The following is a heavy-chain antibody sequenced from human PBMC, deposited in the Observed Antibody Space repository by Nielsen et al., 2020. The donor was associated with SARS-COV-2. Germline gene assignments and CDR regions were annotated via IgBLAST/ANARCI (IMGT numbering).Heavy chain of an antibody. CDR1: GGSISSYY. CDR2: IYYSGST. CDR3: ARVWDSSGWYRKPPYWYFDL. V-gene: IGHV4-59*01. J-gene: IGHJ2*01. Sequence: SETLSLTCTVSGGSISSYYWSWIRQPPGKGLEWIGYIYYSGSTNYNPSLKSRVTISVDTSKNQFSLKLSSVTAADTAVYYCARVWDSSGWYRKPPYWYFDLWGRGTLVTVSS. D-gene: IGHD6-19*01.